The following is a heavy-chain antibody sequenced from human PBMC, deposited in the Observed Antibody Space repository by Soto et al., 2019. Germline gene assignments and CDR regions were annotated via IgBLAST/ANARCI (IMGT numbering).Heavy chain of an antibody. Sequence: SETLSLTCTVSGGSISSGDYYWSWIRQPPGKGLEWIGYIYYSGSTYYNPSLKSRVTISVDTSKNQFSLKLSSVTAADTAVYYCARANYDILTGYYDDRRAPYYFDYWGQGTLVTVSS. CDR3: ARANYDILTGYYDDRRAPYYFDY. J-gene: IGHJ4*02. D-gene: IGHD3-9*01. CDR1: GGSISSGDYY. CDR2: IYYSGST. V-gene: IGHV4-30-4*01.